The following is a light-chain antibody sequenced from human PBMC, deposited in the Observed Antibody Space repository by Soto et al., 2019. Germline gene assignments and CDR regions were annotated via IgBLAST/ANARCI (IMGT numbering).Light chain of an antibody. CDR3: AAWEDSLSGRAV. CDR1: SSNIGSNY. V-gene: IGLV1-47*01. CDR2: RNN. Sequence: QSVLTQPPSASGTPGQRVTISCSGSSSNIGSNYVYWYQQLPGTAPKLLIYRNNQRPSGVPDRFSGSKSGTSASLALSGLRSEDEADSYCAAWEDSLSGRAVFGGGTQLTVL. J-gene: IGLJ7*01.